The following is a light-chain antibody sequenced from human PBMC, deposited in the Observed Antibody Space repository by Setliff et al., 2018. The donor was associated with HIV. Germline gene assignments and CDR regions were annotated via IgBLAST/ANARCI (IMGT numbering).Light chain of an antibody. J-gene: IGLJ1*01. Sequence: QSALSQPPSVSGSPGQSVTISCTGTSSDVGSYNRVSWYQQPPGTAPKLMIYEVNNRPSGVPDRFSGSKSGNTASLTISWLQAEDEADYYCSSYTSISTYVFGTGTKVTVL. CDR3: SSYTSISTYV. V-gene: IGLV2-18*02. CDR2: EVN. CDR1: SSDVGSYNR.